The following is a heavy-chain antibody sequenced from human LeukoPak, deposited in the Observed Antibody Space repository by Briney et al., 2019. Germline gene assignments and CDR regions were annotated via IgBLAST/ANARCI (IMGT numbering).Heavy chain of an antibody. D-gene: IGHD2-2*01. CDR1: GGTFISYA. V-gene: IGHV1-69*04. CDR2: IIPILGIA. Sequence: ASVKVSCTASGGTFISYAISWVRQAPGQGLEWMGRIIPILGIANDAQKFQGRVTITADKSTSTAYMELNSLRSEDTAVYYCARDSRPIYCSSTSCYVDYYYGMDVWGQGTTVTVSS. CDR3: ARDSRPIYCSSTSCYVDYYYGMDV. J-gene: IGHJ6*02.